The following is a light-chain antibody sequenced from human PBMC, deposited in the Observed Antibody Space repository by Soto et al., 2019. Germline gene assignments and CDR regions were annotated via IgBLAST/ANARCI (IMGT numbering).Light chain of an antibody. Sequence: DIVMTQSPDSLAVSLGERATINCKSSQSVLYSSNNKNYLAWYQQKPGQPPKLLIHWASTRESGVTDRFSGSGSGTDFTLTISSLQAEDVAVYYCQQYYDTRTFGQGTKLEIK. CDR2: WAS. V-gene: IGKV4-1*01. J-gene: IGKJ2*01. CDR3: QQYYDTRT. CDR1: QSVLYSSNNKNY.